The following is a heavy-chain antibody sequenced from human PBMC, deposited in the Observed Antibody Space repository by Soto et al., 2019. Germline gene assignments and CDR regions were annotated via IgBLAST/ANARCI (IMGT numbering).Heavy chain of an antibody. CDR2: ISYDGSNK. J-gene: IGHJ6*02. Sequence: PGGSLRLSCAASGFTFSSYAMHWARQAPGKGLEWVAVISYDGSNKYYADSVKGRFTISRDNSKNTLYLQMNSLRAEDTAVYYCARVGQQLTYYYGMDVWGQGTTVTVSS. CDR1: GFTFSSYA. V-gene: IGHV3-30-3*01. CDR3: ARVGQQLTYYYGMDV. D-gene: IGHD6-13*01.